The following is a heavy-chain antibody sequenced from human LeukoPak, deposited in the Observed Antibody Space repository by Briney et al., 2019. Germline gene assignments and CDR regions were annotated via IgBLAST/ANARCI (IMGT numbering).Heavy chain of an antibody. Sequence: GGSLRLSCVASGFTFSSYNMNWVRQAPGKGLEWVSHITSTSNTIFYADSVKGRFTISRDNAKNSLYLQMNSLRAEDTAVYYCASCRFDFWGQGALVTVSS. CDR2: ITSTSNTI. CDR1: GFTFSSYN. J-gene: IGHJ4*02. CDR3: ASCRFDF. V-gene: IGHV3-48*01.